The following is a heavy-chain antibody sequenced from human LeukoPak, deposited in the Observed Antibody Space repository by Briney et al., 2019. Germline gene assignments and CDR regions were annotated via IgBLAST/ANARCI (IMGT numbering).Heavy chain of an antibody. V-gene: IGHV3-48*03. Sequence: GGSLRLSCAASGFTFSSYEMNWVRQAPGKGLEWVSYISSSGSTIYYADSVKGRFTISRDNSKNTLYLQMNSLRAEDTAVYYCAKDSTFYGILEWLSNFDYWGQGTLVTVSS. J-gene: IGHJ4*02. CDR3: AKDSTFYGILEWLSNFDY. CDR1: GFTFSSYE. CDR2: ISSSGSTI. D-gene: IGHD3-3*01.